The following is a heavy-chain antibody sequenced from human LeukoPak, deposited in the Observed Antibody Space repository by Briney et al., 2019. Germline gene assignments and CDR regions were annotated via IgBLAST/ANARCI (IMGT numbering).Heavy chain of an antibody. CDR1: GYTFTGYY. V-gene: IGHV1-18*04. J-gene: IGHJ5*02. CDR2: ISAYNGNT. D-gene: IGHD6-13*01. CDR3: ARGKYSSSWGNWFDP. Sequence: GASVKVSCKASGYTFTGYYMHWVRQAPGQGLEWMGWISAYNGNTNYAQKLQGRVTMTTDTSTSTAYMELRSLRSDDTAVYYCARGKYSSSWGNWFDPWGQGTLVTVSS.